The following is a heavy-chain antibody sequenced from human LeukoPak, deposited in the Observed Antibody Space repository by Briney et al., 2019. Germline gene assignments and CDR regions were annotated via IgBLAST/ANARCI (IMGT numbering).Heavy chain of an antibody. CDR1: GDTFIPYT. D-gene: IGHD2-15*01. V-gene: IGHV1-69*04. Sequence: ASVKVSCKASGDTFIPYTFSWVRQAPGQGLEWIGRIIPSLDVANYAHRFQGRVTLSVDRDTATTYMEVTSLRSEDTAIYYCARDHCSPGTCLGGHWGQGTLVTVSS. CDR3: ARDHCSPGTCLGGH. J-gene: IGHJ4*02. CDR2: IIPSLDVA.